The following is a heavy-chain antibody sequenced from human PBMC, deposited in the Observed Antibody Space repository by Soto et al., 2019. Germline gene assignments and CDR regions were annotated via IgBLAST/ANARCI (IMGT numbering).Heavy chain of an antibody. Sequence: EVQLLESGGGLVQPGGSLRLSCAASGFTFSSYAMSWVRQAPGKGLEWVSSISGSGDSTYYADSVKGRFTISRDNSKNTLYLQMNSLRAEGTAVYYCATFKLARSYSYMDVWGKGTTVTLSS. D-gene: IGHD1-1*01. CDR2: ISGSGDST. J-gene: IGHJ6*04. V-gene: IGHV3-23*01. CDR3: ATFKLARSYSYMDV. CDR1: GFTFSSYA.